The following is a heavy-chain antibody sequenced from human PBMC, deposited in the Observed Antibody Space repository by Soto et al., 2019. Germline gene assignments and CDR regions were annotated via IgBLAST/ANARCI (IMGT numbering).Heavy chain of an antibody. V-gene: IGHV3-21*01. Sequence: VQLAESGGGVVQPGSSLRLTCAGSGFTFSSYSMNWVRQAPGKGLEWVSSISSSSSYIYYADSVKGRFTISRDNAKNSLYLQMNSLRAEDTAVYNCARDQWNTAMVYYFDYWGQGTLVTVSS. J-gene: IGHJ4*02. CDR1: GFTFSSYS. D-gene: IGHD5-18*01. CDR3: ARDQWNTAMVYYFDY. CDR2: ISSSSSYI.